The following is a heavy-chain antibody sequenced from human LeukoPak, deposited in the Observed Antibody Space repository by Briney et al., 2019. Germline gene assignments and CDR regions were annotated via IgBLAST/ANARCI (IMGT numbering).Heavy chain of an antibody. D-gene: IGHD3-22*01. Sequence: SETLSLTCTVSGGSISSGGYYWSWIRQHPGKGLEWIGYIYYSGSTYYNPSLKSRVTISVDTSKNQFSLKLSSVTAADTAVYYCARVLADLSECYYDSSGYPYYFDYWGQGTLVTVSS. CDR3: ARVLADLSECYYDSSGYPYYFDY. V-gene: IGHV4-31*03. CDR2: IYYSGST. J-gene: IGHJ4*02. CDR1: GGSISSGGYY.